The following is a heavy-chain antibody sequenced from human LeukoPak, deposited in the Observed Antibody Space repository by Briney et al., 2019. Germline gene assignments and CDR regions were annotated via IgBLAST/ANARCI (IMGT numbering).Heavy chain of an antibody. D-gene: IGHD1-26*01. V-gene: IGHV3-30*03. CDR1: GFTFSSYG. CDR2: ISYDGSNK. CDR3: ARDKWELPNYYYYGMDV. Sequence: GGSLRLSCAASGFTFSSYGMHWVRQAPGKWLEWVAVISYDGSNKYYADSVKGRFTISRDNSKNTLYLQMNSRRAEDTAVYYCARDKWELPNYYYYGMDVWGQGTTVTVSS. J-gene: IGHJ6*02.